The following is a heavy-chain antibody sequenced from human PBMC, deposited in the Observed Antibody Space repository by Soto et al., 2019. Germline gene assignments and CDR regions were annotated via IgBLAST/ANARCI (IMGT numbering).Heavy chain of an antibody. J-gene: IGHJ6*02. CDR1: GFTFSSYG. D-gene: IGHD3-3*01. CDR3: ARTLFERNYDYYGMDV. CDR2: RWYDGSNK. Sequence: QVQLVESGGGVVQPGRSLRLSCAASGFTFSSYGMHWVRQAPGTGLEWVAVRWYDGSNKYYADSVQGRFTISRDNSKNTLYLQMNSLGDEDTAVYYCARTLFERNYDYYGMDVWGQGTTVTFSS. V-gene: IGHV3-33*01.